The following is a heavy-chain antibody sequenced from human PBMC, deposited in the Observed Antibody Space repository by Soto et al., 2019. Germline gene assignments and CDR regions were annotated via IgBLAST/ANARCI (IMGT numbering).Heavy chain of an antibody. D-gene: IGHD3-22*01. CDR2: IKQDGSEK. CDR3: ARSGYYYDSRWYFDL. V-gene: IGHV3-7*01. Sequence: GESLKISCAASGFTFSSYWMSWVRQAPGKGLEWVANIKQDGSEKYYVDSVKGRFTISRDNTKNSLYLQMNSLRAEDTAVYYCARSGYYYDSRWYFDLWGRGTLVTVSS. CDR1: GFTFSSYW. J-gene: IGHJ2*01.